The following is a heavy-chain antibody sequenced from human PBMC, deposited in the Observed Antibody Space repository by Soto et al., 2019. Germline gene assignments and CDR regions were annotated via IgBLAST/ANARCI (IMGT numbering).Heavy chain of an antibody. CDR1: GFTFSNAW. D-gene: IGHD2-15*01. CDR2: IKSKTEGGTT. J-gene: IGHJ5*02. CDR3: TTVIGPSGCSGGSCYWTQDT. V-gene: IGHV3-15*07. Sequence: GGSLRLSCAASGFTFSNAWMNWVRQAPGKGLEWVGRIKSKTEGGTTEYAAPVKGRFTISRDDSKNTLYLQMNSLKTEDTAVYYCTTVIGPSGCSGGSCYWTQDTWGQGTLVTVSS.